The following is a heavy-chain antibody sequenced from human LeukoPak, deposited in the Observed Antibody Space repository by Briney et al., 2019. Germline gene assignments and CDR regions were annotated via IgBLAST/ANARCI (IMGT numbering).Heavy chain of an antibody. CDR3: ARFLEWPPWYMDV. V-gene: IGHV1-18*01. CDR1: DYTFTNYG. J-gene: IGHJ6*03. Sequence: ASVKVSCKASDYTFTNYGITWVRQAPGQGLEWMGWISAYNGNTNYVQKFQGRVTMTTDTSTSTAYMELRSLRSDDRAVYYCARFLEWPPWYMDVWGKGTTVTVSS. CDR2: ISAYNGNT. D-gene: IGHD3-3*01.